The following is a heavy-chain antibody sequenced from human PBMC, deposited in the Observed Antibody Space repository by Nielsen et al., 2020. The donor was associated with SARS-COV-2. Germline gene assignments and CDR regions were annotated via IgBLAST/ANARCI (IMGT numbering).Heavy chain of an antibody. D-gene: IGHD1-14*01. J-gene: IGHJ6*02. CDR1: GFTFSPYS. V-gene: IGHV3-21*06. Sequence: GESLKISCAASGFTFSPYSMNWVRQAPGKGLEWVSSISITSTYFYYTDSVRGRFTISRDNTKSSLYLQMNSLRAEDTAVYYCARAYHNYYYAMDVWGQGTTVTVSS. CDR3: ARAYHNYYYAMDV. CDR2: ISITSTYF.